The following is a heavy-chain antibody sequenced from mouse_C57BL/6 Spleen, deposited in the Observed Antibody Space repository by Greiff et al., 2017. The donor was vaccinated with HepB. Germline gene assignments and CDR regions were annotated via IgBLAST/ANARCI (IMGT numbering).Heavy chain of an antibody. CDR1: GYTFTSYW. CDR2: IDPSDSYT. CDR3: ARGGVGYPAWFAY. D-gene: IGHD3-1*01. V-gene: IGHV1-50*01. Sequence: QVQLQQPGAELVKPGASVKLSCKASGYTFTSYWMQWVKQRTGQGLEWIGEIDPSDSYTNYNQKFKGKATLTVDTSSSTAYMPLSSLESEDSAVYYCARGGVGYPAWFAYWGQGTLVTVSA. J-gene: IGHJ3*01.